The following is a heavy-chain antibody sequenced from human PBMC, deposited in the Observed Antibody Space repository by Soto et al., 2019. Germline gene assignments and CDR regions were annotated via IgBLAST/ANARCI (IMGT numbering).Heavy chain of an antibody. CDR3: AREGMVRGVAPYYYYYMDV. J-gene: IGHJ6*03. CDR1: GYTFTGYY. D-gene: IGHD3-10*01. CDR2: INPNSGGT. V-gene: IGHV1-2*04. Sequence: ASVKVSCKASGYTFTGYYMHWVRQAPGQGLEWMGWINPNSGGTNYAQKFQGWVTMTRDTSISTAYMELSRLRSDDTAVYYCAREGMVRGVAPYYYYYMDVWGKGTTVTVSS.